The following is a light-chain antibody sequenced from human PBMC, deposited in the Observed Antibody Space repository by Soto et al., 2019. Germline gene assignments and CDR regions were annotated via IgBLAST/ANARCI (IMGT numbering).Light chain of an antibody. CDR2: AAS. CDR3: QQLNSYPRT. J-gene: IGKJ1*01. Sequence: DIHLTQSPSFLSASVGDRVTITCRASQGIRSYLAWYQQKPGKAPKILIYAASTLQSGIPSSFSGSGSGTEFTLTISILQPEDFATYYCQQLNSYPRTVGQGTKVEIK. CDR1: QGIRSY. V-gene: IGKV1-9*01.